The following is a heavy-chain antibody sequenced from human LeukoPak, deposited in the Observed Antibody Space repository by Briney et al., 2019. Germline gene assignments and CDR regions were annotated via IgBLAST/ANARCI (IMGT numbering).Heavy chain of an antibody. CDR3: ARSSRASYDSIGYIGY. V-gene: IGHV4-59*01. CDR1: GGSISSYY. D-gene: IGHD3-22*01. Sequence: SETLSLTCTLSGGSISSYYWSWIRQPPGEGLEWIGYIYYSGSTNYNPSLKSRVTISVDTSKNQFSMKLSSVTTADTGVYYCARSSRASYDSIGYIGYWGQGTLVTVSS. CDR2: IYYSGST. J-gene: IGHJ4*02.